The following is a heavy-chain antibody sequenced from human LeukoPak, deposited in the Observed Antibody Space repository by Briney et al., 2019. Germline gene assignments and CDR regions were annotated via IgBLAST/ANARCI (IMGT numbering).Heavy chain of an antibody. J-gene: IGHJ4*02. CDR1: GGSFSGYY. CDR2: INHSGST. D-gene: IGHD5-12*01. CDR3: ARHGSEWLRSCFDY. Sequence: PSETLSLTCAVYGGSFSGYYWSWIRQPPGKGLEWIGEINHSGSTNYNPSLKSRVTISVDTSKNQFSLKLSSVTAADTAVYYCARHGSEWLRSCFDYWGQGTLVTVSS. V-gene: IGHV4-34*01.